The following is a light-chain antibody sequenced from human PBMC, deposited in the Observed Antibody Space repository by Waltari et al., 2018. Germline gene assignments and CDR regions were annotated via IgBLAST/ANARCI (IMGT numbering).Light chain of an antibody. CDR3: QMYVRLPAT. V-gene: IGKV3-20*01. CDR1: QSVGRS. J-gene: IGKJ1*01. Sequence: EIVLTQSPGTLSLSPGERATLSCRASQSVGRSLTWYQQRHGQAPRLLIYEASTRATGIPDRFSGGGSGTDFSLTISRLEPEDFAVYYCQMYVRLPATFGQGTKVEI. CDR2: EAS.